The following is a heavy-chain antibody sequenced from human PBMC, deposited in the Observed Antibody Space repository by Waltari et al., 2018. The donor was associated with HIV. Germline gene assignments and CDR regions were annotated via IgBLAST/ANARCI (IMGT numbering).Heavy chain of an antibody. Sequence: QVQLQESGPGLLKPSETLSLTCVVSGYSISSDDNWGWVRQPPGKGLEWMGSVYHSGSTLHNPSLNSRVTISIDTSKSQFSLKLSSVTAADTAVYYCARAGVVPALFDLWGRGTLVTVSS. V-gene: IGHV4-38-2*01. CDR1: GYSISSDDN. J-gene: IGHJ2*01. D-gene: IGHD2-2*01. CDR2: VYHSGST. CDR3: ARAGVVPALFDL.